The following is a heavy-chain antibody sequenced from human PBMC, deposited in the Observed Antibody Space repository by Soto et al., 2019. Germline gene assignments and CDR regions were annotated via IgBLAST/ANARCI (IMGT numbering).Heavy chain of an antibody. CDR2: IFSSGES. V-gene: IGHV3-53*01. CDR3: ARGGRGMVRTFDH. Sequence: PGGSLRLSCAASGFTVSSTYMSWVRQAPGKGLEWVSLIFSSGESFYADSVKGRFTISRDSSDNTVYLQMNSLKAEDTAVYYCARGGRGMVRTFDHWGQGTLVTVSS. D-gene: IGHD3-10*01. CDR1: GFTVSSTY. J-gene: IGHJ4*02.